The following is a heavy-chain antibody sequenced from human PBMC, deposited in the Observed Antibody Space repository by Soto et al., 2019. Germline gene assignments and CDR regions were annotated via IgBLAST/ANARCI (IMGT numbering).Heavy chain of an antibody. CDR2: IFSNDEK. Sequence: QVTLKESGPVLVKPTETLTLTCTVSGFSLSNARMGVSWIRQPPGKALEWLAHIFSNDEKSYSTSLKSRLTTSKDTSKSQVVLTMTNMDPVDTATYYCARLLGYCSGGSCYSVGMAVWGQGTTVTVSS. CDR1: GFSLSNARMG. V-gene: IGHV2-26*01. CDR3: ARLLGYCSGGSCYSVGMAV. J-gene: IGHJ6*02. D-gene: IGHD2-15*01.